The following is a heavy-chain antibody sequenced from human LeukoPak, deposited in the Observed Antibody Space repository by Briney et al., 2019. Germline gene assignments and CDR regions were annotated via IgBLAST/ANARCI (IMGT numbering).Heavy chain of an antibody. J-gene: IGHJ4*02. V-gene: IGHV4-31*03. CDR1: GGSISSGGYY. Sequence: SETLSLTCTVSGGSISSGGYYWSWIRQHPGKGLEWIGYIYYSGSTYYNPSLKSRVTISVDTSENQFSLKLSSVTAADTAVYYCARVESYYFDYWGQGTLVTVSS. CDR3: ARVESYYFDY. CDR2: IYYSGST.